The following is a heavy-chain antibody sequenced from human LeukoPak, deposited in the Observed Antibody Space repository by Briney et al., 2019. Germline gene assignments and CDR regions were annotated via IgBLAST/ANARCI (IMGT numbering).Heavy chain of an antibody. CDR1: GGSVSSGGYY. CDR2: ISYTGST. V-gene: IGHV4-31*03. CDR3: ARGQGPSY. Sequence: SETLSLTCTVSGGSVSSGGYYWSWIRQHPGKGLEWIGYISYTGSTSYNPSLKSRVTISVDTSTNQFSLKLSSMTAADTAVYYCARGQGPSYWGQGTLVTVSS. J-gene: IGHJ4*02.